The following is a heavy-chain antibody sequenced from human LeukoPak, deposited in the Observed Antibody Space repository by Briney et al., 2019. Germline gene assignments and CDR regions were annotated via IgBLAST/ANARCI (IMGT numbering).Heavy chain of an antibody. D-gene: IGHD2-15*01. J-gene: IGHJ6*03. Sequence: SETLSLTCTVSGGSISSYYWSWIRQPPGKGLEWIGYIYYSGSTNYNPSLKSRVTISVDTSKNQFSLKLSSVTAADTAVYYCARGLYCSGGTCYARHYNYYYYMDVWGKGTTVTVSS. V-gene: IGHV4-59*12. CDR3: ARGLYCSGGTCYARHYNYYYYMDV. CDR1: GGSISSYY. CDR2: IYYSGST.